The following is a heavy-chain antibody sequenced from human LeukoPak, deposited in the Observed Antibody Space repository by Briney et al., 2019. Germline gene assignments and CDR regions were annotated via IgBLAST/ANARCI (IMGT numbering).Heavy chain of an antibody. CDR3: ARQARFGESRGFDY. J-gene: IGHJ4*02. CDR2: IYYSGST. Sequence: SETLSLTCTVSGGSISSGGYYWSWIRQHPGEGLEWIGYIYYSGSTYYNPSLKSRVTISVDTSKNQFSLKLSSVTAADTAVYYCARQARFGESRGFDYWGQGTLVTVSS. V-gene: IGHV4-39*01. D-gene: IGHD3-10*01. CDR1: GGSISSGGYY.